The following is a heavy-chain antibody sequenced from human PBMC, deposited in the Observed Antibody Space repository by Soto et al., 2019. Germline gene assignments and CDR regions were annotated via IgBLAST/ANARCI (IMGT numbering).Heavy chain of an antibody. CDR3: ASTNSVVVVAATLDY. D-gene: IGHD2-15*01. CDR2: IIPILGTA. Sequence: QVQLVQSGAEVKKPGSSVKVSCKASGGTFSSNAISGVQQAPGQGLDWMGGIIPILGTANYAQKFQGRVTITADESTSTAYMELSSLRSEDTAVYYCASTNSVVVVAATLDYWGQGTLVTVSS. CDR1: GGTFSSNA. J-gene: IGHJ4*02. V-gene: IGHV1-69*01.